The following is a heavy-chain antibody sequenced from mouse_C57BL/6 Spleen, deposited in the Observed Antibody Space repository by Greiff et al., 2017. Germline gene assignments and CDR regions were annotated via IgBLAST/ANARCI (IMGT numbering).Heavy chain of an antibody. V-gene: IGHV2-2*01. CDR2: IWSGGST. Sequence: VQLVESGPGLVQPSQSLSITCTVSGFSLTSYGVHWVRQSPGKGLEWLGVIWSGGSTDYNAAFISRLSISKDNSKSQVFFKMNSLQADDTAIYYCARNSNYDYDGDAMDYWGQGTSVTVSS. CDR3: ARNSNYDYDGDAMDY. J-gene: IGHJ4*01. CDR1: GFSLTSYG. D-gene: IGHD2-4*01.